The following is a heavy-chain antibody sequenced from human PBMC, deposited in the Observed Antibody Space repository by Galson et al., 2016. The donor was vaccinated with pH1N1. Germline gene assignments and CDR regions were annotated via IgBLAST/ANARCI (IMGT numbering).Heavy chain of an antibody. CDR2: IIPIFGTA. D-gene: IGHD4-11*01. V-gene: IGHV1-69*06. CDR1: GGTFNNYP. J-gene: IGHJ6*02. CDR3: ARGQASVSTSYYYGMDV. Sequence: SVKVSCKASGGTFNNYPISWLRQAPGHGLEWMGRIIPIFGTANYAQKFQGRATITADKSTSTAYMELSSLRSEDTAVYYCARGQASVSTSYYYGMDVWGQGTTVTVSS.